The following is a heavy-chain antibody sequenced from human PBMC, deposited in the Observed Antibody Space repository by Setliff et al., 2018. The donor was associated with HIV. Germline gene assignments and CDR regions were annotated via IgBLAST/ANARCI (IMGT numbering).Heavy chain of an antibody. Sequence: GESLKISCKGSGYSFTSYWIGWVRQMPGKGLEWMGRIDPSDSYTNYSPSFQGHVTISADKSISTAYLQWSSLKASDSAMYYCARSLCYYDSCGYYYNYWGQGTMVTVSS. CDR3: ARSLCYYDSCGYYYNY. CDR1: GYSFTSYW. V-gene: IGHV5-10-1*01. CDR2: IDPSDSYT. D-gene: IGHD3-22*01. J-gene: IGHJ3*01.